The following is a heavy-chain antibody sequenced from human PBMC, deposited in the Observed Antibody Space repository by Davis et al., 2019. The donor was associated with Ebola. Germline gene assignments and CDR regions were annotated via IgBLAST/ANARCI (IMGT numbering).Heavy chain of an antibody. J-gene: IGHJ3*02. CDR1: GYTFTSYY. CDR3: ARVWDIAAAFDI. D-gene: IGHD6-25*01. Sequence: ASVTVSCKASGYTFTSYYMHWVRQAPGQGLAWMGWMNPNSGNTGYAQKFQGRVTMTRNTSISTAYMELSSLRSEDTAVYYCARVWDIAAAFDIWGQGTMVTVSS. V-gene: IGHV1-8*02. CDR2: MNPNSGNT.